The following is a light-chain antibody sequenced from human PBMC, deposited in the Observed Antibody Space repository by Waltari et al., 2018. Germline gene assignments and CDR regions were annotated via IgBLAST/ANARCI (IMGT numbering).Light chain of an antibody. J-gene: IGKJ2*01. CDR1: QSLSDN. Sequence: EIVMTQSPATLSVAPGERVTLSCRASQSLSDNFAWYQQKPGQAPRLLFYRTSTRATGVPVRFSGSGSGTEITLTISSLQSEDFAVYYCQQYNSWPYTFGQGTKLEVK. V-gene: IGKV3-15*01. CDR2: RTS. CDR3: QQYNSWPYT.